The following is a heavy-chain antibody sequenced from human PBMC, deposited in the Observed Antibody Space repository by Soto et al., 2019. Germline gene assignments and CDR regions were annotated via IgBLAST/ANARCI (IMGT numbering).Heavy chain of an antibody. Sequence: EVQLVESGGGLVQPGGSLRLSCAASGFTFSSYWMTWVRQAPGKGLEWVANIKEEGSEKYYVDSVKSRFTISRDNAKTSVYLQMNSLRAEDTAVYYCADSGSYTDVWGKGTTVTVSS. CDR3: ADSGSYTDV. D-gene: IGHD5-12*01. CDR2: IKEEGSEK. V-gene: IGHV3-7*01. J-gene: IGHJ6*03. CDR1: GFTFSSYW.